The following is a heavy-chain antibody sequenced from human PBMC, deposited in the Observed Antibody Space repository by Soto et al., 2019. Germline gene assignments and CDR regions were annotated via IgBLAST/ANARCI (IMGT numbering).Heavy chain of an antibody. CDR1: GGSISSGGYY. CDR3: ARVFRDRAARIDY. Sequence: SETLSLTCTVSGGSISSGGYYWSWIRQHPGKGLEWIGYIYYSGSTYYNPSLKSRVTISVDTSKNQFSLKLSSVTAADTAVYYCARVFRDRAARIDYWGQGTLVTVSS. CDR2: IYYSGST. V-gene: IGHV4-31*03. J-gene: IGHJ4*02. D-gene: IGHD6-6*01.